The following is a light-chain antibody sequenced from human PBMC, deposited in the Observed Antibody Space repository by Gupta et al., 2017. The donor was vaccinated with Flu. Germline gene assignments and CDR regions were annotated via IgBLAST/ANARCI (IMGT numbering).Light chain of an antibody. V-gene: IGKV3-11*01. CDR2: DAS. CDR3: HQHSSWPPLT. J-gene: IGKJ4*01. Sequence: ATLSLSPGDSATPSCRASQSVFAYLAWYQHKPGQAPRLLIYDASTRAPGVPARFSGSGYGTEFTLSISSREPEDFAVYYCHQHSSWPPLTFGGGTKVEI. CDR1: QSVFAY.